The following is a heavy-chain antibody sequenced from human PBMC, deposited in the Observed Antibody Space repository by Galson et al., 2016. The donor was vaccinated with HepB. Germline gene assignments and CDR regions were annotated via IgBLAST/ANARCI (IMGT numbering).Heavy chain of an antibody. CDR1: GESLSGYF. Sequence: SETLSLTCTVSGESLSGYFWSWIRQPPGKGLGWIGEVNHRGTTNYDPSLESRVTISADTSKNQFSLNLSSVTAADTAVYFCARDGFPGFGSFFDYWGHGALVTVSS. D-gene: IGHD3-10*01. CDR3: ARDGFPGFGSFFDY. J-gene: IGHJ4*01. V-gene: IGHV4-34*01. CDR2: VNHRGTT.